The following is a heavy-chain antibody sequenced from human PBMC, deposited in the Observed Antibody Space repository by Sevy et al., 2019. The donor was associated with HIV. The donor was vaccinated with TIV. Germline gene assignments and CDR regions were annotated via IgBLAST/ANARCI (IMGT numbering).Heavy chain of an antibody. CDR3: INSGGYAV. J-gene: IGHJ4*02. D-gene: IGHD1-26*01. CDR2: IKPDGSEK. CDR1: GFTFSSYW. Sequence: GGSLRLSCAASGFTFSSYWMSWVRQAPGKGLEWVANIKPDGSEKNYVASVKGRSTISRDNAKNSLYLQMKSLRAEDTAGYYCINSGGYAVWGQGTLVTVSS. V-gene: IGHV3-7*01.